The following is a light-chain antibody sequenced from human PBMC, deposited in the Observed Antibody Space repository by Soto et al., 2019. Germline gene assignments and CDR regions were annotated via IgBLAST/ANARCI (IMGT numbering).Light chain of an antibody. CDR2: EVS. Sequence: QSVLTQPASVSGSPGQSITISCTGTSSDVGGYNYVSWYQQHPGQAPKLIIFEVSDRPSGVSNRFSASKSGNTASLTISGLQPEDESDYYCTSYSSSSTLDVFGTGTKLTVL. J-gene: IGLJ1*01. CDR3: TSYSSSSTLDV. CDR1: SSDVGGYNY. V-gene: IGLV2-14*01.